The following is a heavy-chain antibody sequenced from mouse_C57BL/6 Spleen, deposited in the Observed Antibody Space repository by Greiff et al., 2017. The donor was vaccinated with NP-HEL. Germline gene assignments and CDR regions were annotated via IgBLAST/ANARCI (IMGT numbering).Heavy chain of an antibody. D-gene: IGHD2-4*01. V-gene: IGHV2-5*01. CDR1: GFSLTSYG. Sequence: VQLQQSGPGLVQPSQSLSITCTVSGFSLTSYGVHWVRQSPGMGLEWLGVIWIGGSTDYNAAFMSRLSITKDNSKSQVFFKMNSLQADDTAIYYCAKNWADYDGAWFAYWGQGTLVTVSA. CDR2: IWIGGST. J-gene: IGHJ3*01. CDR3: AKNWADYDGAWFAY.